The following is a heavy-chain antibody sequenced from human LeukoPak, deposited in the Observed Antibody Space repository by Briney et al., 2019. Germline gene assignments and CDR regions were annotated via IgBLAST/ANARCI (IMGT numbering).Heavy chain of an antibody. Sequence: SETLSLTCTVFGGSISSYYWSWIRQPAGKGLEWIGRIYTSGSTNYNPSLKSRVTMSVDTSKYQFSLKLSSVTAADTAVYYCARDLDIPYYYDSSGEYYYYYYMDVWGKGTTVTVSS. CDR2: IYTSGST. J-gene: IGHJ6*03. D-gene: IGHD3-22*01. V-gene: IGHV4-4*07. CDR3: ARDLDIPYYYDSSGEYYYYYYMDV. CDR1: GGSISSYY.